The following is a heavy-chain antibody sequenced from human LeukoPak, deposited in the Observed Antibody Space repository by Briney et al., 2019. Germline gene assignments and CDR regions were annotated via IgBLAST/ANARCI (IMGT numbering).Heavy chain of an antibody. CDR2: VNSDGSST. CDR1: GFIFSNYW. CDR3: ARGRGGGAGTRDYYSYGMDV. D-gene: IGHD6-13*01. Sequence: PVGSLRLSCAASGFIFSNYWMHWVRQAPGKGLVWVSRVNSDGSSTSYVDSVKGRFTISRDNAKNSLYLQMNSLRAEDTAVYYCARGRGGGAGTRDYYSYGMDVWGQGTTVTVSS. J-gene: IGHJ6*02. V-gene: IGHV3-74*01.